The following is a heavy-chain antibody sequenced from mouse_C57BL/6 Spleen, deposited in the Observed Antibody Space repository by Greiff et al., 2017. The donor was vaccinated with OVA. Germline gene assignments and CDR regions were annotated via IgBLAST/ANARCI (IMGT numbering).Heavy chain of an antibody. CDR2: ISSGSSTI. D-gene: IGHD1-1*01. CDR1: GFTFSDYG. J-gene: IGHJ1*03. Sequence: EVKLVESGGGLVKPGGSLKLSCAASGFTFSDYGMHWVRQAPGTGLEWVAYISSGSSTIYYEDTVTGRFTFSRDNAKNTLFLQMTSLRSEDTAMYYCARKVAEYWYFDVWGTGTTVTVSS. V-gene: IGHV5-17*01. CDR3: ARKVAEYWYFDV.